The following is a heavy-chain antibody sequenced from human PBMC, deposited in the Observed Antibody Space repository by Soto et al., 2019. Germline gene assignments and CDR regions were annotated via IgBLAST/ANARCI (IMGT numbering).Heavy chain of an antibody. CDR2: LIPIFGTA. CDR1: GGTFSSYA. D-gene: IGHD6-6*01. Sequence: QVQLVQSGAEVKKPGSSVKVSCKASGGTFSSYAISWVRQAPGQGLEWMGGLIPIFGTANYAQKFQGRVTITADKSTSTAYMELSSLRSEDTAVYYCARRGAYSSSSPYYYYGMDVWGQGTTVTVSS. V-gene: IGHV1-69*06. CDR3: ARRGAYSSSSPYYYYGMDV. J-gene: IGHJ6*02.